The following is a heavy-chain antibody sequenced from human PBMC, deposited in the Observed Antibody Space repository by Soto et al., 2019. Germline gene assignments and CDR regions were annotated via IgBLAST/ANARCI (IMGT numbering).Heavy chain of an antibody. Sequence: QVQLLESGPGLVKPSETLSLTCTVSGGSISSYYWSWIRQPPGKGLEWIGYIYYSGSTNYNPSLKSRVTISVDTSKNQFSLKLSSVTAADTGVYYCARENVAAAFIDYWGQGTLVTVSS. CDR2: IYYSGST. CDR3: ARENVAAAFIDY. CDR1: GGSISSYY. D-gene: IGHD6-13*01. J-gene: IGHJ4*02. V-gene: IGHV4-59*01.